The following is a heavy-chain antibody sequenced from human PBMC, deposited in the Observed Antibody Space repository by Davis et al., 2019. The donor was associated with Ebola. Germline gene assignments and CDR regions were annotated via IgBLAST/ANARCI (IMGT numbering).Heavy chain of an antibody. CDR3: ARGSRGIAVAGAMDY. V-gene: IGHV5-51*01. Sequence: ESLKIPCKCSGYSFTSYWIGWVRQMPGKGLEWMGIIYPGDSDTRYSPSFQGQVPSSADKSISTAYLQWSSLKASDTAMYYCARGSRGIAVAGAMDYWGQGTLVTVSS. CDR1: GYSFTSYW. CDR2: IYPGDSDT. J-gene: IGHJ4*02. D-gene: IGHD6-19*01.